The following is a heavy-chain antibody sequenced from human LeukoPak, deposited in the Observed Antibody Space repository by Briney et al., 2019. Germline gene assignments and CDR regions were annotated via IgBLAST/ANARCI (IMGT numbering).Heavy chain of an antibody. V-gene: IGHV3-23*01. Sequence: GGSLRLSCAASGFTFSSYAMSWVRQAPGKGLEWVSSISSSSSYIYYADSVKGRFTISRDNSKNTLYLQMNSLRAEDTAVYYCAKVGKALRYFDWLLYFDYWGQGTLVTVSS. J-gene: IGHJ4*02. D-gene: IGHD3-9*01. CDR3: AKVGKALRYFDWLLYFDY. CDR1: GFTFSSYA. CDR2: ISSSSSYI.